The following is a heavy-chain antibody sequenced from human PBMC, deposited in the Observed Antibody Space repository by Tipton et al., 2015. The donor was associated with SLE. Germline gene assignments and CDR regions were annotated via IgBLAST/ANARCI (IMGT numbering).Heavy chain of an antibody. J-gene: IGHJ4*02. CDR2: MNPNNAYT. D-gene: IGHD3-22*01. Sequence: QVQLVQSGAEVKKPGASVKVSCKASGYTFTDYEINWVRQATGQGLEWMGWMNPNNAYTDFAQKFQGRVTMTRNTSISTDYMELSSLRSEDTVVYYCAGGYYDSGDYYYYFDYWGQGTLVTVSS. CDR3: AGGYYDSGDYYYYFDY. V-gene: IGHV1-8*01. CDR1: GYTFTDYE.